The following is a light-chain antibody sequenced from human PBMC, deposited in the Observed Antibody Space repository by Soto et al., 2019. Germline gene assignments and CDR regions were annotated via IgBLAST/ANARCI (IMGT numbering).Light chain of an antibody. CDR2: KAS. Sequence: DIQMTQSPSTLSASVGDSVTITCRASQSISRYLAWYQQKAGKAPKLLIYKASSLQSGVPSRFSGSGSETEFTLTISGLQPDDFATYYCQQYNTYSTWTFGQGTKVDIK. J-gene: IGKJ1*01. CDR1: QSISRY. CDR3: QQYNTYSTWT. V-gene: IGKV1-5*03.